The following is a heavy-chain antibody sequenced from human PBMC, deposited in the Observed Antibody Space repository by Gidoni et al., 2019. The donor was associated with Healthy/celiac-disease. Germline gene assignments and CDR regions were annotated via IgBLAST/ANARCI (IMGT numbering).Heavy chain of an antibody. D-gene: IGHD3-22*01. CDR3: ARDWEYYDSSGYYGYAFDI. V-gene: IGHV4-61*02. CDR1: GGSISSGSYY. J-gene: IGHJ3*02. CDR2: IYTSGST. Sequence: QVQLPESGPGLVKPSPTLSLTCTVSGGSISSGSYYWSWIRQPAGKGLEWIGRIYTSGSTNYNPSLKSRVTMSVDTSKNQFSLKLSSVTAADTAVYYCARDWEYYDSSGYYGYAFDIWGQGTMVTVSS.